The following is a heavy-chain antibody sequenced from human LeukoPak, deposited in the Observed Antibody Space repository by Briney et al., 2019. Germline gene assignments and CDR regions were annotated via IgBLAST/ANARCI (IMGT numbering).Heavy chain of an antibody. D-gene: IGHD5-24*01. CDR1: NDSITSYS. Sequence: PSETLSLTCTVSNDSITSYSWNWIRQPPGKGLEWIGSIYYSGSADYIPSLRNRLTISVDTSKNEFSLKLSSVSAADTAVYYCATSDGYPYIDAFDIWGQGTMVTVSS. CDR2: IYYSGSA. CDR3: ATSDGYPYIDAFDI. J-gene: IGHJ3*02. V-gene: IGHV4-59*01.